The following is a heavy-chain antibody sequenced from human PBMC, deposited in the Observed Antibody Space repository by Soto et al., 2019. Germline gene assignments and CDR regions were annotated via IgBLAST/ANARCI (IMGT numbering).Heavy chain of an antibody. Sequence: QVQLVQSGTEVKKPGSSVKVSCKASGGTFSSYAISWVRQAPGQGLEWRGGIIPIFGTTNYAQRFQGRDSITADESTGTTYMELSSLRSEDTAVYYCAGSYKYGSGTFDAFDIWGQGTLVTVSS. V-gene: IGHV1-69*01. CDR3: AGSYKYGSGTFDAFDI. CDR1: GGTFSSYA. CDR2: IIPIFGTT. J-gene: IGHJ3*02. D-gene: IGHD3-10*01.